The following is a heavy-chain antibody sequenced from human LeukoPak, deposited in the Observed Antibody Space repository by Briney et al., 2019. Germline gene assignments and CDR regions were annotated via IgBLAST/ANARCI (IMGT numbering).Heavy chain of an antibody. CDR3: AKVDPPIIEGGRGEAFDV. CDR2: TSPYEDYP. CDR1: GYSFTNFG. D-gene: IGHD1-26*01. J-gene: IGHJ3*01. Sequence: ASVKVSCKASGYSFTNFGITWVRQAPGQGLQWMGWTSPYEDYPTYAQKFQGRVNMTTETSTNTAYMELRSLTSDDTAVYYCAKVDPPIIEGGRGEAFDVWGQGTLVTVSS. V-gene: IGHV1-18*01.